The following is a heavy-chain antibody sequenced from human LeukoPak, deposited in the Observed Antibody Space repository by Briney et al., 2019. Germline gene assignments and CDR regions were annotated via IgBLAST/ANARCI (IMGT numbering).Heavy chain of an antibody. CDR2: ISGSGGST. D-gene: IGHD4-17*01. CDR3: AKDRHYGDYGFAAGGAPFDY. J-gene: IGHJ4*02. Sequence: PGGSLRLSCAASGFTFSSYAMSWVRQAPGKGLEWVSAISGSGGSTYYADSVKGRFTISRDNSKNTLYLQMNSLRAEDTAVYYCAKDRHYGDYGFAAGGAPFDYWGQGTLVTVSS. V-gene: IGHV3-23*01. CDR1: GFTFSSYA.